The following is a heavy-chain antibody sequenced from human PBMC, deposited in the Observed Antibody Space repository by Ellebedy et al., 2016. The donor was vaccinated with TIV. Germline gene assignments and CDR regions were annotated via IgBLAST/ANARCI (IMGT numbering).Heavy chain of an antibody. Sequence: MPSETLSLTCAVYGGSSSGYFWSWIRQPPGKGLEWIGEINYRGGTYYNPSLKSRVTISVDTSKNQFSLKLSSVTAADTAVYYCASHMVRESTWFDPWGQGTLVTVSS. J-gene: IGHJ5*02. D-gene: IGHD3-10*01. CDR2: INYRGGT. CDR1: GGSSSGYF. CDR3: ASHMVRESTWFDP. V-gene: IGHV4-34*01.